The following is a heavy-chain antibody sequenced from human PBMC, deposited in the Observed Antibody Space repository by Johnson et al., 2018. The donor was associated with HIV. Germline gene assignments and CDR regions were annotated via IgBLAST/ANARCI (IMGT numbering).Heavy chain of an antibody. V-gene: IGHV3-33*06. D-gene: IGHD5-24*01. J-gene: IGHJ3*02. CDR3: AKEFQRWVQWDAFDI. CDR1: GFTFSSYG. CDR2: IWYDGSNK. Sequence: QVQLVESGGGVVQPGRSLRLSCAASGFTFSSYGMHWVRQAPGKGLEWVAVIWYDGSNKYYADSVKGRFTISRDNSKNTLYLQMNSLRAEDTAVYYCAKEFQRWVQWDAFDIWGQGTMVTVSS.